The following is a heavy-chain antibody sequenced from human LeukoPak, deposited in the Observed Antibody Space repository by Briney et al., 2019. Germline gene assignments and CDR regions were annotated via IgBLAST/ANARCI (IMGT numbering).Heavy chain of an antibody. J-gene: IGHJ4*02. Sequence: SETLSLTCTVSGGSISTDYWTWIRQPAGKGLEWIGRIYTSGSSNSNPSLKSRVTMSADTSKNQFSLKLSSVTAADTAVYYCARDISVAGSFLLSDYWGQGTLVTVSS. V-gene: IGHV4-4*07. CDR2: IYTSGSS. CDR3: ARDISVAGSFLLSDY. D-gene: IGHD6-19*01. CDR1: GGSISTDY.